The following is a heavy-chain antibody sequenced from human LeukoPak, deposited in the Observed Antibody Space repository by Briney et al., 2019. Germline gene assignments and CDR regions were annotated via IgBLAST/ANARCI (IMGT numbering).Heavy chain of an antibody. D-gene: IGHD3-22*01. CDR2: ISSSGGST. V-gene: IGHV3-64D*06. CDR1: GVTFSTSA. J-gene: IGHJ4*02. Sequence: GGSLRLSCSASGVTFSTSAVHSVRQTPGKGLGYVSAISSSGGSTYYAGSVKGRFTISRDNSKNTLSLQMSSLRPEDTAVYYCVKLPYSDTSAYYVDYWGQGTLVIVSS. CDR3: VKLPYSDTSAYYVDY.